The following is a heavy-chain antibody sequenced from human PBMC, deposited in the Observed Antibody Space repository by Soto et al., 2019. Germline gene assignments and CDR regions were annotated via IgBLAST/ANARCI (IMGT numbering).Heavy chain of an antibody. CDR1: GYTFTSYY. V-gene: IGHV1-46*01. CDR3: ARDSGGMDV. CDR2: ITPSDGSR. Sequence: GASVKVSCKASGYTFTSYYLHWVRQAPGQGLEWMGMITPSDGSRTYAQELQGRVTMTRDTSTSTVYMDMSSLRSEDTAVYYCARDSGGMDVWGQGTTVTVSS. J-gene: IGHJ6*02.